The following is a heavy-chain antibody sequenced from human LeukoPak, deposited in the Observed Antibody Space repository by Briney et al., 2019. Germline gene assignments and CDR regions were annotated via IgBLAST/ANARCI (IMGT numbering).Heavy chain of an antibody. V-gene: IGHV3-23*01. CDR3: AKWFLDCSSTSCYTLEYFQH. Sequence: GGSLRLSCAASGFTLSSYTMGWVRQAPGKGLEWVSAISGSGGSTYYADSVKGRFTISRDNSKNTLYLQMNSLRAEDTAVYYCAKWFLDCSSTSCYTLEYFQHWGQGTLVTVSS. D-gene: IGHD2-2*02. CDR1: GFTLSSYT. J-gene: IGHJ1*01. CDR2: ISGSGGST.